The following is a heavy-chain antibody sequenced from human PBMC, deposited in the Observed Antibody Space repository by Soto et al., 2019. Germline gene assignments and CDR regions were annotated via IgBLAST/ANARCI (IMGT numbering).Heavy chain of an antibody. V-gene: IGHV4-31*03. Sequence: SETLSLTCTVSGGSISSGGYYWSWIRQHPGKGLEWIGYIYYSGSTYYNPSLKSRVTISVDTSKNRFSLKLSSVTAAETAVYYCARDDDILTGYSSPLRAFDIWGQGTMVTVSS. J-gene: IGHJ3*02. CDR2: IYYSGST. D-gene: IGHD3-9*01. CDR1: GGSISSGGYY. CDR3: ARDDDILTGYSSPLRAFDI.